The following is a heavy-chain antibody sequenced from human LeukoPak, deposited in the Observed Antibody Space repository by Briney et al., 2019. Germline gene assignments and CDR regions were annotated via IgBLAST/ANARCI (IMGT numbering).Heavy chain of an antibody. CDR1: GFTFSTYG. CDR2: IWYDGSNK. CDR3: ARDSPDGYNFDY. J-gene: IGHJ4*02. Sequence: PGGSLRLSCAASGFTFSTYGMHWVRQAPGKGLEWVAVIWYDGSNKYYADSVKGRFTISRDNSKNTLYLQMNSLRAEDTAVYYCARDSPDGYNFDYWGQGTLVTVSS. V-gene: IGHV3-33*08. D-gene: IGHD5-24*01.